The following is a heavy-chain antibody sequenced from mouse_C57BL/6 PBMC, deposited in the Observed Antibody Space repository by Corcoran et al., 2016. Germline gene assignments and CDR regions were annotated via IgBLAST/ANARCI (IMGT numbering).Heavy chain of an antibody. D-gene: IGHD3-3*01. V-gene: IGHV1-26*01. J-gene: IGHJ3*01. CDR3: ASGTFFAY. CDR2: INPNNGGT. Sequence: EVQLQQSGPELVKPGASVKISCKASGYTFTDYYMNWVKQSHGKSLEWIGDINPNNGGTSYNQKFKGKATLTVDKSSSTAYMELRSLTSEDSVVYYCASGTFFAYWGQGTLVTVSA. CDR1: GYTFTDYY.